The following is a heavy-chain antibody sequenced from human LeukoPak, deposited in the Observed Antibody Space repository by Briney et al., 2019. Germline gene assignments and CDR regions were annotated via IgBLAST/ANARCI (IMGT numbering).Heavy chain of an antibody. CDR1: GYIFTSYW. CDR3: ARHGPGNYVGY. CDR2: IYPGDSDT. Sequence: GGSLKISCKGSGYIFTSYWIGWVRQMPGKGREWMGVIYPGDSDTKYSPSFQGQVTISADKSISTAYLQWSSLKASDTAMYYCARHGPGNYVGYWGQGTLVTVSS. J-gene: IGHJ4*02. V-gene: IGHV5-51*01. D-gene: IGHD6-13*01.